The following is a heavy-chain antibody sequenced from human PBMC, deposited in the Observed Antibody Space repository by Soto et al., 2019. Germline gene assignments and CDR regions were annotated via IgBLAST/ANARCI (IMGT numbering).Heavy chain of an antibody. CDR3: AXXXXXXDADWFDP. Sequence: QVQLVQSGAEVKKPGASVKVSCKASGYTFSSYAMHWVRQAPGQRLEWMGWINAGNGNTKYSQKFQGRVTITRDKXXXXXXXXXXXXXXXXXAVYXCAXXXXXXDADWFDPWGQGTLVTVSS. CDR2: INAGNGNT. CDR1: GYTFSSYA. V-gene: IGHV1-3*01. D-gene: IGHD2-8*01. J-gene: IGHJ5*02.